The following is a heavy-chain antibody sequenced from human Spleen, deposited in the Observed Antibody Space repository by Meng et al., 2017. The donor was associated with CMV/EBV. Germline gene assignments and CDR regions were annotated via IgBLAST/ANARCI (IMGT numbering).Heavy chain of an antibody. CDR2: IYSDGSSS. V-gene: IGHV3-74*01. CDR3: ARDKGPAYRNSGYDYVGL. D-gene: IGHD5-12*01. Sequence: GESLKISCAASGFAFSTYWMNWVRQVPGKGLVWVALIYSDGSSSRYADSVKGRFTISRGNAKNTVYLQMNSLRAEDTAVYYCARDKGPAYRNSGYDYVGLWGPGTWVTVSS. J-gene: IGHJ4*02. CDR1: GFAFSTYW.